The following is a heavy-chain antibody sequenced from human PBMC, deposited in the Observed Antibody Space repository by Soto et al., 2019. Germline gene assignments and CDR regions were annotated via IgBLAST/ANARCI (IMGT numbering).Heavy chain of an antibody. CDR3: ARRSYYGSGSYARGFDY. D-gene: IGHD3-10*01. CDR1: GRSISSSSYY. J-gene: IGHJ4*02. Sequence: SKTRSLTCTVSGRSISSSSYYLGWIRQPPGKGLELIGSIYYSASTYYNPSLKSRVTISVDTSKNQFSLKLSSVTAADTAVYYCARRSYYGSGSYARGFDYWGQGTLVTVSS. V-gene: IGHV4-39*01. CDR2: IYYSAST.